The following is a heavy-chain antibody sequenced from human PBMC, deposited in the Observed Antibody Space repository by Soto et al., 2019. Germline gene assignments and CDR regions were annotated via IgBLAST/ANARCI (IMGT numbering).Heavy chain of an antibody. Sequence: SETLSLTCAVYGGSFSGYYWSWIRQPPGKGLEWIGEINHSGSTNYNPSLKSRVTISVDTSKNQFSLKLSSVTAADTAVYYCARGPTDYYDRSGYSLDYWGQGTLVTVSS. V-gene: IGHV4-34*01. D-gene: IGHD3-22*01. CDR1: GGSFSGYY. CDR3: ARGPTDYYDRSGYSLDY. J-gene: IGHJ4*02. CDR2: INHSGST.